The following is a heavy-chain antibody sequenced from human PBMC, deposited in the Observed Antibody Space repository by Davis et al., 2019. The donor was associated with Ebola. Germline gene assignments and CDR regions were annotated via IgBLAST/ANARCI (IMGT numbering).Heavy chain of an antibody. D-gene: IGHD1-26*01. J-gene: IGHJ4*02. CDR1: GGSISSYY. CDR2: IYYSGST. Sequence: PSETLSLTCTVSGGSISSYYWSWIRQPPGKGLEWIGHIYYSGSTNYNPSLKSRVTISVATSKNQFSLLLTSVTAADMAVYYCSRGEDGVGPGKYWGQGTLVTVSS. CDR3: SRGEDGVGPGKY. V-gene: IGHV4-59*01.